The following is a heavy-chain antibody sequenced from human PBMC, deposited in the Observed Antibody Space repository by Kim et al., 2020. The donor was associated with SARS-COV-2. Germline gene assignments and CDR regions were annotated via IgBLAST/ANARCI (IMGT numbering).Heavy chain of an antibody. CDR1: GYTFTGYS. J-gene: IGHJ4*02. Sequence: ASVKVSCKASGYTFTGYSMHWVRQAPGQGLEWMGRINPNSGATTYAQKFQGRVAMTRDTSISTAYMELSSLRSDDTAVYYCARVPIVGPTGYFDYWGQGTLVTVSS. D-gene: IGHD1-26*01. CDR3: ARVPIVGPTGYFDY. CDR2: INPNSGAT. V-gene: IGHV1-2*06.